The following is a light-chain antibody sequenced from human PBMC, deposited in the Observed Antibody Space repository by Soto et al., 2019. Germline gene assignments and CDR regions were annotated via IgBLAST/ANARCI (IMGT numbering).Light chain of an antibody. CDR3: SAWDDSLNGPV. CDR1: DSNIGTNT. J-gene: IGLJ2*01. V-gene: IGLV1-44*01. CDR2: SDN. Sequence: QSVLTQPPSASGTPGQRVTISCSGSDSNIGTNTVYWYQQLPETAPKLLIHSDNERPSGVPDRFSGAKSGTSASLVIRGLQSEDEADFYCSAWDDSLNGPVFGGGTKLTVL.